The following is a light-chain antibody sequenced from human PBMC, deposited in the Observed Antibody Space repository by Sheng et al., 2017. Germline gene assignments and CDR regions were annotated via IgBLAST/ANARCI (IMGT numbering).Light chain of an antibody. CDR3: SSYTSSSTLV. CDR2: DVS. CDR1: SSDVGGYNY. V-gene: IGLV2-14*03. Sequence: QSALTQPASVSGSPGQSITISCTGTSSDVGGYNYVSWYQQHPGKVPKLMIYDVSNRPSGVSNRFSGSKSDNTASLTISGLQAEDEGDYYCSSYTSSSTLVFGGGTKLTVL. J-gene: IGLJ3*02.